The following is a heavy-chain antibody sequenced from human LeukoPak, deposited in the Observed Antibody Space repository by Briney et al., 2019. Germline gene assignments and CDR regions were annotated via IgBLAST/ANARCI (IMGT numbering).Heavy chain of an antibody. D-gene: IGHD3-22*01. V-gene: IGHV3-30-3*02. CDR3: AKPKYYYDSTPILDY. J-gene: IGHJ4*02. CDR1: GFTFSSYA. CDR2: ISYDGSNK. Sequence: PGGSLRLSCAASGFTFSSYAMHWGRQAPGKGLEWVAVISYDGSNKYYADSVKGRFTISRDNSKNTLYLQMNSLRAEDTAVYYCAKPKYYYDSTPILDYWGQGTLVTVSS.